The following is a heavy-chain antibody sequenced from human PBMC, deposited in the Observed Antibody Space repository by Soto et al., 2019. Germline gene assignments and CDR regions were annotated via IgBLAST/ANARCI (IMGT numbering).Heavy chain of an antibody. CDR2: IIPIFGTA. V-gene: IGHV1-69*13. D-gene: IGHD2-15*01. Sequence: SVKVSCKASGGTFSSYAISWVRQAPGQGLEWMGGIIPIFGTANYAQKFQGRVTITADESTSTAYMELSSLRSEDTAVYYCAILELGYCSGGSCYSGIATFGYWGQGTLVTVSS. CDR1: GGTFSSYA. J-gene: IGHJ4*02. CDR3: AILELGYCSGGSCYSGIATFGY.